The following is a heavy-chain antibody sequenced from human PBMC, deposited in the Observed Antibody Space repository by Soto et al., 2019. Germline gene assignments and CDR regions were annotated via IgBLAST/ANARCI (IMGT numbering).Heavy chain of an antibody. J-gene: IGHJ4*02. Sequence: AGESLKISCKGSGYSFNAYWIAWVRQMPGKGLEWMGIIYPADSDTRYSPSFQGQVTISVDKSTSTAYLQWRSLKASGTAMYYCARQYLSGRYGKFDNWGQGTQVTVSS. CDR1: GYSFNAYW. D-gene: IGHD1-26*01. CDR2: IYPADSDT. V-gene: IGHV5-51*01. CDR3: ARQYLSGRYGKFDN.